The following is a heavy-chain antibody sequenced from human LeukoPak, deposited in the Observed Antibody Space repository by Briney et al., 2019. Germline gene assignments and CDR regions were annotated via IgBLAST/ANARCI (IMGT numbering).Heavy chain of an antibody. CDR2: IYSSGST. CDR1: GGSISSYY. D-gene: IGHD3-22*01. Sequence: SQTLSLTCTVSGGSISSYYWSWIRQSPGKGLEWIGHIYSSGSTNYNPSLKSRVTISIDTSKNQFSLELSSVTAADTALYYCARNYDNSGYTAFGYWGRGTLVTVSS. J-gene: IGHJ4*02. CDR3: ARNYDNSGYTAFGY. V-gene: IGHV4-59*01.